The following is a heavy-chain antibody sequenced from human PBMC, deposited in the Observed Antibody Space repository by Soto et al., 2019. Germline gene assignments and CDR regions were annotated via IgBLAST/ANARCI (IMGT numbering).Heavy chain of an antibody. CDR3: VRYYDNDDTIRWYFGLDL. J-gene: IGHJ6*02. Sequence: GGSLRLSCAASGFTLSSYWMHWVRQAPGKGLVWVSRIDRDGRDASYADSVKGRFTMSRDNAKDTLYLQANNLGVDDTAVYYCVRYYDNDDTIRWYFGLDLWGPGTTVTVSS. CDR1: GFTLSSYW. V-gene: IGHV3-74*01. CDR2: IDRDGRDA. D-gene: IGHD1-26*01.